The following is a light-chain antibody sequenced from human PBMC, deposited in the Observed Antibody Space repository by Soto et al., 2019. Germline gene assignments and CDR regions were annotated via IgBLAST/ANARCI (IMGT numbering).Light chain of an antibody. CDR1: SSDVGGYNY. CDR3: SSYTSNTPVV. J-gene: IGLJ2*01. CDR2: EVG. V-gene: IGLV2-14*01. Sequence: QSVLTQAASVSGSPGQPITISCTGTSSDVGGYNYVSWYQQQPGKAPKLIIYEVGNRPSGVSNRFSGSKSGNTASLTISGLQAEDEADYYCSSYTSNTPVVFGGGTKLTVL.